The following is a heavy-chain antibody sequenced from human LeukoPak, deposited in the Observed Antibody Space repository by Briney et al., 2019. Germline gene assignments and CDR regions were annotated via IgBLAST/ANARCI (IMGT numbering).Heavy chain of an antibody. D-gene: IGHD3-3*01. CDR2: MNPNSGNT. CDR3: AVQHDFWSGYRN. CDR1: GYTFTSYD. V-gene: IGHV1-8*03. Sequence: GASVKVSCKASGYTFTSYDINWVRQATGQGLEWMGWMNPNSGNTGYAQKFQGRVTITRNTSISTAYMELSSLRSEDTAVYYCAVQHDFWSGYRNWGQGTLVTVSS. J-gene: IGHJ4*02.